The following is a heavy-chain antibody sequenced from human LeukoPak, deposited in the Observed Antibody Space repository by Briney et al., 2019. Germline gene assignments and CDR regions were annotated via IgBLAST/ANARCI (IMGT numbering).Heavy chain of an antibody. Sequence: GASVKVSCKASGYTFTSYGISWVRQAPGQGLEWMGWISAYNGNTNYAQKLQGRVTMTTDTSTSTAYIELRSLGFDDTAVYYWGGGGPRDDYYDSSGYSRASDYWGQGTLVTVSS. D-gene: IGHD3-22*01. V-gene: IGHV1-18*01. CDR2: ISAYNGNT. CDR3: GGGGPRDDYYDSSGYSRASDY. CDR1: GYTFTSYG. J-gene: IGHJ4*02.